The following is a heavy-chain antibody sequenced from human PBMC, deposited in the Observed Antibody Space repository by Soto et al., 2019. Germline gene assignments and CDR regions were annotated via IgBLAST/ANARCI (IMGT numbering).Heavy chain of an antibody. CDR2: TYHSGST. D-gene: IGHD7-27*01. J-gene: IGHJ4*02. CDR1: GDTISTGGYS. CDR3: ARGAEPITGGYYFDY. Sequence: TSETLSLTCGVSGDTISTGGYSWAWIRQPPGKALEWIGHTYHSGSTYYNPSLKSRVTISVDTSKNQFSLKLSSVTAADTAVYYCARGAEPITGGYYFDYWGQGTLVTVSS. V-gene: IGHV4-30-2*05.